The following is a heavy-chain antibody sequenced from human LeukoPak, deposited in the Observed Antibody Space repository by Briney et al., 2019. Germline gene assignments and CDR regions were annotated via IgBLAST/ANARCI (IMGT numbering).Heavy chain of an antibody. CDR1: GVAFSGYY. CDR2: INHSGDT. V-gene: IGHV4-34*01. J-gene: IGHJ4*02. CDR3: ARGSRNYNNYEGADY. D-gene: IGHD4-11*01. Sequence: SETLSLTCAVYGVAFSGYYWRWLRQPPGKGLEGLGEINHSGDTKYNPSLKSRVSMSVDVSKAQFSLKLTSLTAADTAVYYCARGSRNYNNYEGADYWGQGTLVSVSS.